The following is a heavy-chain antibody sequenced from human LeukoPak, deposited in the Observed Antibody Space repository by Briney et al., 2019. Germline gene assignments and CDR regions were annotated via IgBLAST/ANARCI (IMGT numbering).Heavy chain of an antibody. D-gene: IGHD4-17*01. J-gene: IGHJ4*02. CDR1: GFTFSSYA. CDR3: ARQNGGAEYGDYGH. CDR2: ISGSGTNT. V-gene: IGHV3-23*01. Sequence: GGSLRLSCAASGFTFSSYAVSWVRQAPGKGLEWVSVISGSGTNTYYADSVKGRFTISRDNSKNTLYLQMNSLRAEDTALYYCARQNGGAEYGDYGHWGQGILVTVSS.